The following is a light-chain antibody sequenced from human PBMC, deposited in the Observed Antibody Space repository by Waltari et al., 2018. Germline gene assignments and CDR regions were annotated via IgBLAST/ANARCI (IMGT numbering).Light chain of an antibody. CDR1: SNDVGTYTY. Sequence: QSGLTQPASVSGSPGQSITISCPGTSNDVGTYTYVSWYQHHPDRAPLLLIYEVYNRPSGISTRFSGSKSGNTASLTISGLLAEDEAVYYCSSYTESGARVFGGGTKVTV. J-gene: IGLJ2*01. CDR2: EVY. V-gene: IGLV2-14*01. CDR3: SSYTESGARV.